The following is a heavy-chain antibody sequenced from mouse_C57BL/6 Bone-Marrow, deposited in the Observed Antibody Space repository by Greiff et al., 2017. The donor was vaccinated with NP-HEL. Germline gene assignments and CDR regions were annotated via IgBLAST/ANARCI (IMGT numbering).Heavy chain of an antibody. CDR3: ARRNYYGSSHWYFDV. V-gene: IGHV8-12*01. J-gene: IGHJ1*03. CDR2: IYWDDDK. Sequence: QVTLKVSGPGILQSSQTLSLSCSFSGFSLSTSGMGVSWIRQPSGKGLEWLAHIYWDDDKRYNPSLKSRLTISKDTSRNQVFLKITSVDTADTATYYGARRNYYGSSHWYFDVWGTGTTVTVSS. CDR1: GFSLSTSGMG. D-gene: IGHD1-1*01.